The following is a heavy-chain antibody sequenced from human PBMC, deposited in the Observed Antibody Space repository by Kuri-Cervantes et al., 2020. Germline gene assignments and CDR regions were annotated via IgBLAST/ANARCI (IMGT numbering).Heavy chain of an antibody. CDR3: AKAGVYCSGGSCYLGYFDY. J-gene: IGHJ4*02. Sequence: GGSLRLSCAASGFTFSSYAMSWVRQAPGKGLEWVSAISGSGGSTYYADSVKGRFTISRDNSKNTLYLQMNSLRAEDTAVYYCAKAGVYCSGGSCYLGYFDYWGQGTLVTVSS. CDR2: ISGSGGST. D-gene: IGHD2-15*01. CDR1: GFTFSSYA. V-gene: IGHV3-23*01.